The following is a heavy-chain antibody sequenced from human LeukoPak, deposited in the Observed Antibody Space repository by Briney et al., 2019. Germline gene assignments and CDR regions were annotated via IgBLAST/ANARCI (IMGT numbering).Heavy chain of an antibody. CDR1: GGTFSSYA. J-gene: IGHJ6*03. Sequence: SVKVSCKASGGTFSSYAISWVRQAPGQGLEWMGGIIPIFGTANYAQKFQERVTITRDMSTSTAYMELSSLRSEDTAVYYCAAEVYYYMDVWGKGTTVTISS. CDR3: AAEVYYYMDV. D-gene: IGHD2-8*01. CDR2: IIPIFGTA. V-gene: IGHV1-69*05.